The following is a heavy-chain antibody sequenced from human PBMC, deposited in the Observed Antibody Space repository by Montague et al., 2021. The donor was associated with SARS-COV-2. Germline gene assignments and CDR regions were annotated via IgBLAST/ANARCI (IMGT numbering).Heavy chain of an antibody. V-gene: IGHV3-66*01. CDR1: GFTVSSNY. Sequence: SLRLSCAASGFTVSSNYMSWVRQAPGKGLEWVSVIYSGGSTYYADSVKGRFTISRDNSKNTLYLQMNSLRAEDTAVYYCARTDGGSYFNAFDIWGQGTMVTVSS. D-gene: IGHD1-26*01. J-gene: IGHJ3*02. CDR3: ARTDGGSYFNAFDI. CDR2: IYSGGST.